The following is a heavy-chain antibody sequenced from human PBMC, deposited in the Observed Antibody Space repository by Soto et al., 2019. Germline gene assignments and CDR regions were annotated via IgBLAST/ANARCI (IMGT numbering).Heavy chain of an antibody. CDR2: IYYSGST. J-gene: IGHJ4*02. V-gene: IGHV4-39*01. Sequence: PSETLSVTCTVAGGSISRSSYYWGWIRQPPGKGLEWIGSIYYSGSTYYNPSLKSRVTISVDTSKNQFSLKLSSVTAADTAVYYCARHTPAISISDHWGQGTLVTVSS. CDR1: GGSISRSSYY. D-gene: IGHD2-15*01. CDR3: ARHTPAISISDH.